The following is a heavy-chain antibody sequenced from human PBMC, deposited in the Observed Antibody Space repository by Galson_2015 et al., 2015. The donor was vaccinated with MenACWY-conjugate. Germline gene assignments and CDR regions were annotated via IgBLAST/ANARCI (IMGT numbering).Heavy chain of an antibody. CDR3: ARDSRVAALDKYGMDV. D-gene: IGHD6-13*01. Sequence: SVKVSCKASGYTFTNYGIGWVRQAPGQGLEWMGWISGYNGNTNHAQKLQGRLTMTTDTSTTTAYMELRSLRSDDTAVYYCARDSRVAALDKYGMDVWGQGTTVTVSS. CDR2: ISGYNGNT. J-gene: IGHJ6*02. CDR1: GYTFTNYG. V-gene: IGHV1-18*01.